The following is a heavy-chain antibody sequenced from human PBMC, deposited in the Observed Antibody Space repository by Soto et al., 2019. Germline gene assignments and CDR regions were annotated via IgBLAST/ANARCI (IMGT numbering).Heavy chain of an antibody. D-gene: IGHD5-12*01. Sequence: SETLSLTCTVSGGSISSYYWSWIRQPPGKGLEWIGYIYYSGSTNYNPSLKSRVTISVDTSKNQFSLKLSSVTAAGTAVYYCARAYGGYADYWGQGALVTVAS. CDR2: IYYSGST. J-gene: IGHJ4*02. CDR3: ARAYGGYADY. V-gene: IGHV4-59*01. CDR1: GGSISSYY.